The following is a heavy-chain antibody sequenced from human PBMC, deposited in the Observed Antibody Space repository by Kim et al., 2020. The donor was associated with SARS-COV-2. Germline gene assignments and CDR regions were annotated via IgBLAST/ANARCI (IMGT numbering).Heavy chain of an antibody. D-gene: IGHD1-1*01. CDR2: IYYSGST. CDR3: ARHLVRAERGYFDY. J-gene: IGHJ4*02. CDR1: GGSISSSSYY. V-gene: IGHV4-39*01. Sequence: SETLSLTCTVSGGSISSSSYYWGWIRQPPGKGLEWIGSIYYSGSTYYNPSLKSRVTISVDTSKNQFSLKLSSVTAADTAVYYCARHLVRAERGYFDYWGQGTLVTVSS.